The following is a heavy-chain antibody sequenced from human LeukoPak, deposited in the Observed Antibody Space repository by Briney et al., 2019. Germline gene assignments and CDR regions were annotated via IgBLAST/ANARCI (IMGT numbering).Heavy chain of an antibody. CDR1: GGSISSYY. Sequence: SETLSLTCTVSGGSISSYYWSWIRQPPGKGLEWIGYIYYSGNTNYNPSLKSRVTISVDTSKNQCSLKLSSVTTADTAVYYCTRSTNLEAFDIWGQGTMVTVSS. J-gene: IGHJ3*02. V-gene: IGHV4-59*12. CDR2: IYYSGNT. D-gene: IGHD2-8*01. CDR3: TRSTNLEAFDI.